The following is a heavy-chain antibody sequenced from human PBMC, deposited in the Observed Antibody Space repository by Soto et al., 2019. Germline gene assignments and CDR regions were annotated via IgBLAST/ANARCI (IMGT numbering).Heavy chain of an antibody. V-gene: IGHV1-2*02. Sequence: QVQMVQSGAEVKKPGASAKVSCKASGYNFTDYYIHWVRQAPGQGLQWMGWINPKSGGTHFEPEFRGRVTVTRDTSFTTSYMELSRLTSDDTAVYFCARDVRISAANWFDPWGQGTLVIVSS. CDR3: ARDVRISAANWFDP. CDR2: INPKSGGT. CDR1: GYNFTDYY. J-gene: IGHJ5*02. D-gene: IGHD6-13*01.